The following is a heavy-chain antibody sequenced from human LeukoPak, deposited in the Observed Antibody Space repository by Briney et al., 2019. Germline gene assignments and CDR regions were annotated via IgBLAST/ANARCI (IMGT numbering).Heavy chain of an antibody. Sequence: SETLSLTCTVSGGSISSYYWSWIRQPPGKGLEWIGYIYYSGSTNYNPSLKSRVTISVDTSKNQFSLKLSSVTAADTAVYYCARGNFRSAFDIWGQGTMVTVSS. CDR1: GGSISSYY. CDR2: IYYSGST. D-gene: IGHD2/OR15-2a*01. V-gene: IGHV4-59*01. CDR3: ARGNFRSAFDI. J-gene: IGHJ3*02.